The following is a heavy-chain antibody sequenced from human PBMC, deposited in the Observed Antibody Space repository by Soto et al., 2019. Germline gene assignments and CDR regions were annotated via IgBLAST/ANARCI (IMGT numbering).Heavy chain of an antibody. CDR2: INAGNGNT. J-gene: IGHJ4*02. D-gene: IGHD3-22*01. Sequence: ASVKVSCKASGYTFTSYAMHWVRQAPGQRLEWMGWINAGNGNTKYSQKFQGRVTITRDTSASTAYMELSSLRSEDTAVYYCARVSAYYYDSSGYYPFDYWGQGTLVTVSS. CDR1: GYTFTSYA. CDR3: ARVSAYYYDSSGYYPFDY. V-gene: IGHV1-3*01.